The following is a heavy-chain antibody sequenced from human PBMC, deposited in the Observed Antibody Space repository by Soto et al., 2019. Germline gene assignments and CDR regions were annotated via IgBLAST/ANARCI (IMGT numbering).Heavy chain of an antibody. CDR1: GDSISSSYDY. D-gene: IGHD5-18*01. Sequence: SETLSRTCDVSGDSISSSYDYWGWIRQSPGKGLEWIGSIYYTGSTSYNPSLESRVSISVDTSKNQFSLRLSSVTAADTAVYYCARLGTGIVDTAMVFDYWGQGTLVTVSS. V-gene: IGHV4-39*01. J-gene: IGHJ4*02. CDR3: ARLGTGIVDTAMVFDY. CDR2: IYYTGST.